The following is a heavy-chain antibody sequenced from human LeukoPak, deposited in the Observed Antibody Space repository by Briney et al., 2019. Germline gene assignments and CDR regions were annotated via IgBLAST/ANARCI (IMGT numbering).Heavy chain of an antibody. V-gene: IGHV3-74*01. CDR3: VRVGGRSSIGGDC. CDR2: GKRDGSNS. D-gene: IGHD3-10*01. Sequence: DPGRSLRLSCAASGFTFSTDWMHWVRQAPGTGLVWVSRGKRDGSNSNYAECVKGRFMISRDNAKNTLYLQMNSLRDEDTAVYHCVRVGGRSSIGGDCWGQGTLVTVSS. J-gene: IGHJ4*02. CDR1: GFTFSTDW.